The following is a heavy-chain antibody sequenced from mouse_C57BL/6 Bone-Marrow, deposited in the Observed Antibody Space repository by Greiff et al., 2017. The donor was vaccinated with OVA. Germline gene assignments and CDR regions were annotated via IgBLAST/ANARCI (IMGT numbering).Heavy chain of an antibody. Sequence: EVMLVESGGDLVKPGGSLTLSCAASGFTFSSYGMSWVRQTPDKRLEWVATISSGGSYTYYPDSVKGRFTISRDNAKNTLYLQMSSLKSEDTAMYYCARGHYYGSSYGAMDYWGQGTSVTVSS. J-gene: IGHJ4*01. CDR2: ISSGGSYT. V-gene: IGHV5-6*02. CDR1: GFTFSSYG. D-gene: IGHD1-1*01. CDR3: ARGHYYGSSYGAMDY.